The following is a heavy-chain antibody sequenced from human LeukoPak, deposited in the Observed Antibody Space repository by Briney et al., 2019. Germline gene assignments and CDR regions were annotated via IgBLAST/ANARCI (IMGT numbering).Heavy chain of an antibody. CDR3: AGHGLMVRGVYYYYYTAV. J-gene: IGHJ6*03. D-gene: IGHD3-10*01. CDR2: IYYTGST. CDR1: GDSISTYY. V-gene: IGHV4-59*08. Sequence: PAGTLCLTCAVSGDSISTYYWSWIRQPPGKRLEWIRYIYYTGSTKYNAALKRRDIISLDTPKKQIPLKLTSVTAADTAVYYCAGHGLMVRGVYYYYYTAVWGKGTTVTVS.